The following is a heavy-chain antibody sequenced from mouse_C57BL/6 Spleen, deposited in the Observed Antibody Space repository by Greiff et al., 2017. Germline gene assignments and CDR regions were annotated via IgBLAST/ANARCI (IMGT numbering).Heavy chain of an antibody. CDR3: AMIHYAMDY. CDR2: IDPSDSYT. Sequence: QVQLQQPGAELVMPGASVKLSCKASGYTFTSYWMHWVKQRPGQGLEWIGEIDPSDSYTNYNQKFKGKSTLTVDKSSSTAYMQLSSLTSKDSAVYYCAMIHYAMDYWGQGTSVTVSS. D-gene: IGHD2-4*01. J-gene: IGHJ4*01. CDR1: GYTFTSYW. V-gene: IGHV1-69*01.